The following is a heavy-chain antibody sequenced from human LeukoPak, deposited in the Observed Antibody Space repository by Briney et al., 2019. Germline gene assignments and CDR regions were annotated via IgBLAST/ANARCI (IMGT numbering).Heavy chain of an antibody. V-gene: IGHV1-2*02. D-gene: IGHD1-26*01. CDR2: INPNSGGT. Sequence: ASVKVSCKASGYTFTGYYMHWVRQAPGQGLEWMGWINPNSGGTNYAQKFQGRATMTRDTSISTAYMELSRLRSDDTAVYYCAREGPIVGATHLVDYWGQGTLVTVSS. CDR1: GYTFTGYY. J-gene: IGHJ4*02. CDR3: AREGPIVGATHLVDY.